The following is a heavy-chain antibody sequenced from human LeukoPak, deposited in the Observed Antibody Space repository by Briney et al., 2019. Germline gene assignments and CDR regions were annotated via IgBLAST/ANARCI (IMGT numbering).Heavy chain of an antibody. D-gene: IGHD6-19*01. Sequence: GGSLRLSCAASRFTFSSFEMNWVRQAPGKGLEWVSFISSSGSTIYYADSVKGRFTISRDNAKNSLYLQMNSLRAEDTAVYYCAAFGYSSGWRDYWGQGTLVTVSS. CDR1: RFTFSSFE. J-gene: IGHJ4*02. CDR3: AAFGYSSGWRDY. V-gene: IGHV3-48*03. CDR2: ISSSGSTI.